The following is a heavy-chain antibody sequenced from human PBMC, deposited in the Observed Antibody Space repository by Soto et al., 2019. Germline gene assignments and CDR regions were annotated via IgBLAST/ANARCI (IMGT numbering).Heavy chain of an antibody. J-gene: IGHJ4*02. V-gene: IGHV4-4*02. Sequence: PSETLSLTCAVSGGSISSSNWWSWVRQPPGKGLEWIGEIYHSGSTNYNPSLKSRVTISVDKSKNQFSLKLSSVTAADTAVYYCARASIAVAPGFDYWGQGTLVTVSS. CDR3: ARASIAVAPGFDY. D-gene: IGHD6-19*01. CDR2: IYHSGST. CDR1: GGSISSSNW.